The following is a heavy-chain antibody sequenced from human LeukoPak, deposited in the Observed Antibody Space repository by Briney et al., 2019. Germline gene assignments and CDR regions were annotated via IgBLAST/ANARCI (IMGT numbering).Heavy chain of an antibody. CDR2: ISGSGGST. J-gene: IGHJ4*02. CDR1: GFTFSSYA. V-gene: IGHV3-23*01. D-gene: IGHD3-3*01. CDR3: TRSPITIFGVVTADY. Sequence: QPGGSLRLSCAASGFTFSSYAMSWVRQAPGKGLEWVSAISGSGGSTYYADSVKGRFTISRDDSKNTAYLQMNSLKTEDTAVYYCTRSPITIFGVVTADYWGQGTLVTVSS.